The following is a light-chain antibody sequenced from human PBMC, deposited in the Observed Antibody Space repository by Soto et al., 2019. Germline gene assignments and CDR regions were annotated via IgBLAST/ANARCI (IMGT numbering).Light chain of an antibody. CDR1: SSNIGAGYD. CDR3: QSYDSSLSGYV. CDR2: GNG. V-gene: IGLV1-40*01. Sequence: QSVLTQPPSVSGAPGQRVTISCTGSSSNIGAGYDVHWYQQLPGTAPKLLIYGNGNRPSGVPDRFSGSKSGTSASMAITGLQAEAEADYYCQSYDSSLSGYVFGTGTKLTVL. J-gene: IGLJ1*01.